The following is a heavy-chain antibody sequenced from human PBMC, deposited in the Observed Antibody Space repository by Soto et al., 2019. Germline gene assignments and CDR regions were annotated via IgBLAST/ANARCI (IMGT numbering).Heavy chain of an antibody. CDR3: AREGGGYCSGGSCQVDY. D-gene: IGHD2-15*01. CDR2: IYYRGNT. Sequence: QLQLQESGPGLVKPSETLSLTCTVSGGSISSSSYYWGWIRQPPGKGLEWIGSIYYRGNTYNPSLKSRVPKAVDPPKSQFSLNLSSVPAADTAVYYCAREGGGYCSGGSCQVDYWGQGTLVTVSS. CDR1: GGSISSSSYY. V-gene: IGHV4-39*02. J-gene: IGHJ4*02.